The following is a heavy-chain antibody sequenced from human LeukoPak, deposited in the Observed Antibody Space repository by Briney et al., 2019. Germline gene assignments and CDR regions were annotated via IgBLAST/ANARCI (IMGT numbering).Heavy chain of an antibody. Sequence: SETLSLTCTVSGGSISSFYWSWIRQPPGKGLEWIGYIYYSGSTNYNPSLKSRVTILVDTSKNQFSLKVSSVTAADTAVYYCARGQYSGSCFDNWGQGSLVTVSS. CDR1: GGSISSFY. J-gene: IGHJ4*02. CDR3: ARGQYSGSCFDN. CDR2: IYYSGST. D-gene: IGHD1-26*01. V-gene: IGHV4-59*01.